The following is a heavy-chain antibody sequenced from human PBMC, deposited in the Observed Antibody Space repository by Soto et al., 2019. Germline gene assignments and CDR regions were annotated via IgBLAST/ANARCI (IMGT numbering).Heavy chain of an antibody. CDR2: IYPGDSDT. J-gene: IGHJ6*02. V-gene: IGHV5-51*01. CDR3: SRGRLTGKIYPYMEI. D-gene: IGHD1-20*01. CDR1: GYSFTSYW. Sequence: GQSLKISCKGSGYSFTSYWIGWVRQMPEKGLEWMGIIYPGDSDTRYSPSVQGPVTISTDQSISTAYLEWSTKKATDTALYYCSRGRLTGKIYPYMEIWSQGATV.